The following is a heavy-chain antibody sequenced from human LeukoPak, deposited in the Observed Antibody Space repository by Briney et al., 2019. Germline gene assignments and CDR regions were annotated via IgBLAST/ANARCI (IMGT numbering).Heavy chain of an antibody. V-gene: IGHV1-69*06. J-gene: IGHJ6*03. CDR3: ARAPGDYSTKVGVWYYYYYMDV. CDR1: GGTFSSYA. D-gene: IGHD4-17*01. CDR2: IIPIFGAA. Sequence: GASVKVSCKASGGTFSSYAISWVRQAPGQGLEWMGGIIPIFGAANYAQKFQGRVTITADKSTSTAYMELSSLRSEDTAVYYCARAPGDYSTKVGVWYYYYYMDVRGKGTTVTVSS.